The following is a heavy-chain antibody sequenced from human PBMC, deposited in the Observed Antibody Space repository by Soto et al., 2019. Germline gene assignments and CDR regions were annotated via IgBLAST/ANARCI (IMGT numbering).Heavy chain of an antibody. J-gene: IGHJ6*02. Sequence: GSLRLSCAASGFTFSSYAMHWVRQAPGKGLEWVAVISYDGSNKYYADSVKGRFTISRDNSKNTLYLQMNSLRAEDTAVYYCAREVDSGYDPKTYYYYGMDVWGQGTTVTVSS. CDR2: ISYDGSNK. CDR3: AREVDSGYDPKTYYYYGMDV. D-gene: IGHD5-12*01. CDR1: GFTFSSYA. V-gene: IGHV3-30-3*01.